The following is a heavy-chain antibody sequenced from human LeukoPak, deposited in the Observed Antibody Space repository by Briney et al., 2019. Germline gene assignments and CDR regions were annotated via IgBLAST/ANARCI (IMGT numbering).Heavy chain of an antibody. V-gene: IGHV3-23*01. CDR1: GFTFSSYA. CDR3: AKLAYCGDDCYHWYFDL. Sequence: PGGSLRLSCAASGFTFSSYAMSWVRQAPGKGLEWVSTISGSSSNTYYTDSVKGRFTISRDNSKNILFLQMNSLRADDTAVYYCAKLAYCGDDCYHWYFDLRGRGTLVTVSS. J-gene: IGHJ2*01. CDR2: ISGSSSNT. D-gene: IGHD2-21*02.